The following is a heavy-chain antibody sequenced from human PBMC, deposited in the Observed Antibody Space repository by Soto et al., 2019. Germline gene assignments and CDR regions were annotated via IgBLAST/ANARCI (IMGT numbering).Heavy chain of an antibody. V-gene: IGHV3-66*01. CDR1: GFTVSSNY. CDR2: IYSGGST. CDR3: AGDNRRGNLWHDFEY. Sequence: EVQLVESGGGLVQPGGSRRLSCAASGFTVSSNYMSWVRQAPGKGLEWVSVIYSGGSTYYADSVKGRFTISRDNSKNTLYLQMNSLRAEDTAVYYCAGDNRRGNLWHDFEYWGQGTLVTVSS. J-gene: IGHJ4*02.